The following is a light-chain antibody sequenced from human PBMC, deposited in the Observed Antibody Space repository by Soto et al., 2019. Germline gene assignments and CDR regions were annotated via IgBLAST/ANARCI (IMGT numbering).Light chain of an antibody. Sequence: EIVMTQSPSTLSVSPGGRATLSCRASQSIGDALAWYQQKPGQAPRLLIYGASTRATGIPARFSCSGSGTEFTLTISSLQSEDCAVYYCQQYKNWPWTFGQGTKVDIK. CDR3: QQYKNWPWT. CDR1: QSIGDA. CDR2: GAS. J-gene: IGKJ1*01. V-gene: IGKV3-15*01.